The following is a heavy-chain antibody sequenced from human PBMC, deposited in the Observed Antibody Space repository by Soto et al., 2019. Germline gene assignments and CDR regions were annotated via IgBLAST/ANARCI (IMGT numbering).Heavy chain of an antibody. D-gene: IGHD2-15*01. CDR3: ARARAYCSGGSCLSLYYYYYYMDV. CDR2: INHSGST. J-gene: IGHJ6*03. CDR1: GVSFSGYY. Sequence: SETLSLTCAVYGVSFSGYYWSWIRQPPGKGLEWIGEINHSGSTNYNPSLKSRVTISVDTSKNQFSLKLSSVTAADTAVYYCARARAYCSGGSCLSLYYYYYYMDVWGKGTTVTVSS. V-gene: IGHV4-34*01.